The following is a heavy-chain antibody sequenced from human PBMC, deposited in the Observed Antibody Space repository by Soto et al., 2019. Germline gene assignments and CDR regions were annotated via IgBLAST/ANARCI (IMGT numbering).Heavy chain of an antibody. CDR1: GGSISSSSYY. J-gene: IGHJ4*02. V-gene: IGHV4-39*01. Sequence: LSLTCTVSGGSISSSSYYCGWIRQPPGKGLEWIGRIYYSGSTYYNPSLKSRVTISVDTSKNQFSLKLSSVTAADTAVYYCAGAGYSGGWCFVYWSQRTLVTVSS. D-gene: IGHD6-19*01. CDR3: AGAGYSGGWCFVY. CDR2: IYYSGST.